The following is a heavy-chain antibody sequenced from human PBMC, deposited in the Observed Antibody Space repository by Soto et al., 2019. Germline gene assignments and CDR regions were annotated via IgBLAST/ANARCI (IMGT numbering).Heavy chain of an antibody. J-gene: IGHJ5*02. D-gene: IGHD3-10*01. CDR3: ARRVTGGGERFDP. CDR2: INPSGGST. Sequence: GASVKVSCKASGYTFTSYYMHWVRQAPGQGLEWMGIINPSGGSTSYAQKFQGRVTMSRDTSTNEFYLRLTSVTAADTAVYYCARRVTGGGERFDPWGQGTLVTVSS. V-gene: IGHV1-46*01. CDR1: GYTFTSYY.